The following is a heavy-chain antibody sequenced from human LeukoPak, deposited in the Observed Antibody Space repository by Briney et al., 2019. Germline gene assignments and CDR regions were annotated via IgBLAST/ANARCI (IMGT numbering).Heavy chain of an antibody. V-gene: IGHV3-23*01. J-gene: IGHJ4*02. D-gene: IGHD2-15*01. CDR2: ISGSGGST. CDR3: AKRGMVVPATPFDY. Sequence: GGSLRLSCAASGFTFSSYAMSWVRQAPGNGLEWVSAISGSGGSTYYADSVKGWFAISRDNSKNTLYLQINSLRADDTAVYYCAKRGMVVPATPFDYWGQGTLVTVSS. CDR1: GFTFSSYA.